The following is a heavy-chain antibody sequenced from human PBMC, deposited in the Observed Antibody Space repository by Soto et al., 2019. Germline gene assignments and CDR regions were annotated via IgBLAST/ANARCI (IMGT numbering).Heavy chain of an antibody. CDR1: GFTFSSYA. J-gene: IGHJ4*02. D-gene: IGHD4-4*01. CDR3: ARDGLHDYSKFDH. CDR2: IWYDGTNK. Sequence: VGSLRLSCAASGFTFSSYAMHWVRQAPGKGLQWVAVIWYDGTNKHYADSAKGRFTISRDNSKNTLYLQMNSLGAEDTAMYYCARDGLHDYSKFDHWGQGTLVTVSS. V-gene: IGHV3-33*01.